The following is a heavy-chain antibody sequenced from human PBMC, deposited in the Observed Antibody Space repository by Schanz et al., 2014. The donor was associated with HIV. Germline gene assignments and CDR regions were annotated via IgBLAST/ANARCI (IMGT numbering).Heavy chain of an antibody. V-gene: IGHV1-2*02. D-gene: IGHD3-22*01. J-gene: IGHJ4*02. CDR1: GYTFTGYY. CDR3: TRLHYYYDRSGFSFDC. Sequence: QVQLVQSGAEVKKPGASVKVSCKASGYTFTGYYMHWVRQAPGQGLEWMGWINPNSGGTNLAQKFVGRVTMTIDRSIPTASMELRRLNSDDTDMYFCTRLHYYYDRSGFSFDCWGQGTLVTVSS. CDR2: INPNSGGT.